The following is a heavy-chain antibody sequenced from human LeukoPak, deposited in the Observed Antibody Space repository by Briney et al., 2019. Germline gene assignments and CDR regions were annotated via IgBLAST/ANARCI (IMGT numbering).Heavy chain of an antibody. D-gene: IGHD5-12*01. J-gene: IGHJ4*02. CDR3: AKDRAVATIGGIDY. Sequence: GASVKVSCKASGYTFTDYFMLWVRQAPGQGLEWMGWINPNSGGTNYAQKFQGRVTMTRDTSISTVYMELSRLRSDDTAVYYCAKDRAVATIGGIDYWGQGTLVTVSS. CDR2: INPNSGGT. CDR1: GYTFTDYF. V-gene: IGHV1-2*02.